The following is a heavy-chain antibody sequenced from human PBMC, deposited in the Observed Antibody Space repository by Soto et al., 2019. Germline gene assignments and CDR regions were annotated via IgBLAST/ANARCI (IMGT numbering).Heavy chain of an antibody. J-gene: IGHJ6*03. CDR1: GGSISSSSYY. CDR3: ARFGKNRDIRTTVKDYMDV. D-gene: IGHD4-17*01. Sequence: PSETLSLTCSVSGGSISSSSYYWGWIRQPPGKGLEWIGEINHSGSTNYNPSLKSRVTISVDTSKNQFSLKLSSVTAADTAVYYCARFGKNRDIRTTVKDYMDVWGKGTTVTVSS. V-gene: IGHV4-39*07. CDR2: INHSGST.